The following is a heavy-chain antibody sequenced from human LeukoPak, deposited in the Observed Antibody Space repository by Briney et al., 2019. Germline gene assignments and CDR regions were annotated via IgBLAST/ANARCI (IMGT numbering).Heavy chain of an antibody. Sequence: SETLSLTCTVSGGSISSSSYYWGWIRQPPGKGLEWIGSIYYSGSTYYNPSLKSRLTISVDTSKNQFSLKLSSVTAADTAVYYCARTVYYYEIYYFDYWGQGTLVTVSS. CDR2: IYYSGST. D-gene: IGHD3-22*01. J-gene: IGHJ4*02. CDR3: ARTVYYYEIYYFDY. CDR1: GGSISSSSYY. V-gene: IGHV4-39*01.